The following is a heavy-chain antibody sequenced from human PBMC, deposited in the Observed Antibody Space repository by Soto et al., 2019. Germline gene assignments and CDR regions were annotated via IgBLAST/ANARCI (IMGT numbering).Heavy chain of an antibody. CDR2: IYYNGIT. CDR3: ARQGDKGRAFDI. J-gene: IGHJ3*02. V-gene: IGHV4-39*01. CDR1: GVSITRTSYY. D-gene: IGHD1-26*01. Sequence: PSETLSLTCIVSGVSITRTSYYWAWVRQPPGKGLEWIGTIYYNGITYYNPSLKSRVTISIDTSENQFSLKLTTVTAADTAVYYCARQGDKGRAFDIWGQGTMVTVS.